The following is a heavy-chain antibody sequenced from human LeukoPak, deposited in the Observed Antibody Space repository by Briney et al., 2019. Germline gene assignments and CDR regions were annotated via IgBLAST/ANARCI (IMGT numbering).Heavy chain of an antibody. J-gene: IGHJ4*02. CDR1: GGSISSYY. CDR2: IYYSGSN. CDR3: ARSRYSSGEFDY. V-gene: IGHV4-59*08. Sequence: SETLSLTCTVSGGSISSYYWSWIRQPPGKGLEWIGYIYYSGSNNYNPSLKGRVTISVDTSKNQFSLKLSSVTAADTAVYYCARSRYSSGEFDYWGQGTLVTVSS. D-gene: IGHD6-19*01.